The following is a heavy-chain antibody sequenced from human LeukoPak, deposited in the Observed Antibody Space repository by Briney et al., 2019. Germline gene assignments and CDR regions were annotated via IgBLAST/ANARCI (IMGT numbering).Heavy chain of an antibody. Sequence: GGSLRLSCAASGFTFSSYWMNWVRQAPGKRPEWVANIKPDGSGKYYVDSVKGRFTISRDNAQNSVYLQMNSLRAEDTAVYYCAGRYCSGDYCPGYWGQGTLVTVSS. CDR1: GFTFSSYW. D-gene: IGHD2-21*01. CDR2: IKPDGSGK. V-gene: IGHV3-7*01. J-gene: IGHJ4*02. CDR3: AGRYCSGDYCPGY.